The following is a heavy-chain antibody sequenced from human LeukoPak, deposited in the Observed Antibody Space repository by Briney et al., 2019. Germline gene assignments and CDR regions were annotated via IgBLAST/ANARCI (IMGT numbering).Heavy chain of an antibody. CDR1: RFTFSSHG. CDR2: ISPSGDIL. J-gene: IGHJ4*02. Sequence: GGSLRLSCAASRFTFSSHGMDWVRQAPGRGLEWVSGISPSGDILYYADSVKGQFTISRDNSKNTVYLQMNSLRAEDTAVYYCTVRGVINSVDYWGQGTLVTVSS. CDR3: TVRGVINSVDY. V-gene: IGHV3-23*01. D-gene: IGHD3-10*02.